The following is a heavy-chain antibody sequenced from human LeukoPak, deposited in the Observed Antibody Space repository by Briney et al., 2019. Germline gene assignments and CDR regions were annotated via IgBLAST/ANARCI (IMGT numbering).Heavy chain of an antibody. CDR3: AGRPTGYSSGYIH. J-gene: IGHJ4*02. CDR2: ISGSAHKI. D-gene: IGHD5-18*01. V-gene: IGHV3-23*01. CDR1: GITFSNHA. Sequence: GGSLRLSCVASGITFSNHAVSWVRQAPEKGLDWVSVISGSAHKIRYADSVKGRFTISRDNSENIVYLQMNNLRVEDTAVYYCAGRPTGYSSGYIHWGQGTLVTVSS.